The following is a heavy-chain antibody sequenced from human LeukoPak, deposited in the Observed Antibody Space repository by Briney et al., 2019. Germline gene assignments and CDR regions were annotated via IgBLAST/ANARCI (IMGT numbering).Heavy chain of an antibody. J-gene: IGHJ4*02. CDR3: ARGRPGSGGSCFDY. D-gene: IGHD2-15*01. CDR2: IIPIFGTA. CDR1: GGTFSSYA. V-gene: IGHV1-69*13. Sequence: SVKVSCKASGGTFSSYAISWVRQAPGQGLEWMGGIIPIFGTANYAQKFQGRVTVTADESTSTAYMELSSLRSEDTAVYYCARGRPGSGGSCFDYWGQGTLVTVSS.